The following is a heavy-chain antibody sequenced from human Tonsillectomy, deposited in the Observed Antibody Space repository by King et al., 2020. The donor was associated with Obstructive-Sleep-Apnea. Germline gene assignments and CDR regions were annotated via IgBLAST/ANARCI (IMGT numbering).Heavy chain of an antibody. V-gene: IGHV1-8*01. CDR2: MNPNSGNT. J-gene: IGHJ5*02. CDR1: GYTFTSYD. CDR3: ARAWYSSRWTLRGFDP. D-gene: IGHD6-13*01. Sequence: QLVQSGAEVKKPGASVKVSCKASGYTFTSYDINWVRQAAGQGLEWMGWMNPNSGNTGYAQKFQGRVTLTRNTSITTAYMELSSLSSEDTAVYYCARAWYSSRWTLRGFDPWGQGTLVTVSS.